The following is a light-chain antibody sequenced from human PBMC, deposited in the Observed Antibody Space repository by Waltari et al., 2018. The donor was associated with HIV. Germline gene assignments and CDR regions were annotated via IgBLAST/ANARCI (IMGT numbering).Light chain of an antibody. Sequence: QSALTQPASASGSPGQSINISCTGTSSDVGGSNYVSWYQHHPGKAPKLRMYDVSKRPSGVSNRFSGSKSGNTASLTISGLQAEDEADYYCSSYTSSSTPCIGGGTKLTFL. CDR2: DVS. CDR3: SSYTSSSTPC. CDR1: SSDVGGSNY. J-gene: IGLJ2*01. V-gene: IGLV2-14*03.